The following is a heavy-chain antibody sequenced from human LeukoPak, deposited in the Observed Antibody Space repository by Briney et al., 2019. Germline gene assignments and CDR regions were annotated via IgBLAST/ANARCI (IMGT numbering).Heavy chain of an antibody. D-gene: IGHD3-10*01. Sequence: SVKVSCKASGGTFSSYAISWVRQAPGQGLEWMGGIIPIFGTANYAQKFQGRVTITADESTSTAYMELSSLRSEDTAVYYCACRRRVDGPYYYYYMDVWGKGTTVTISS. CDR3: ACRRRVDGPYYYYYMDV. CDR2: IIPIFGTA. J-gene: IGHJ6*03. CDR1: GGTFSSYA. V-gene: IGHV1-69*13.